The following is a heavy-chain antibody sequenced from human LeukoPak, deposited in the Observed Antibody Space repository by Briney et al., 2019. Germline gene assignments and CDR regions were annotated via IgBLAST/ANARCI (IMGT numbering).Heavy chain of an antibody. V-gene: IGHV4-59*08. J-gene: IGHJ4*02. CDR3: ARLPAAILSADDY. CDR1: GGSISSYY. CDR2: IYYSGST. D-gene: IGHD2-2*01. Sequence: SSETLSLTCTVSGGSISSYYWSWIRQPPGKGLEWIGYIYYSGSTNYNPSLKSRVTISVDTSKNQFSLKLSSVTAADTAVYYCARLPAAILSADDYWGQGTLVTVSS.